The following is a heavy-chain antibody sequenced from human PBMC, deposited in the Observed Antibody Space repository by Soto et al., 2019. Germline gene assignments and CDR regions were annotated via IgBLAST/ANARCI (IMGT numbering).Heavy chain of an antibody. V-gene: IGHV4-4*07. J-gene: IGHJ4*02. CDR1: GDSNNNYY. D-gene: IGHD5-12*01. CDR3: ARGGAVATTAHFDH. Sequence: QVHLQESGPGLVRTSEALSLTCTVSGDSNNNYYWSWMRLPAGKGLEWIGRIYSNGNTYYNPSLKSRVSMSVDTSKNQFSLILKSVTAADTAVYYCARGGAVATTAHFDHWGQGTLVTVSS. CDR2: IYSNGNT.